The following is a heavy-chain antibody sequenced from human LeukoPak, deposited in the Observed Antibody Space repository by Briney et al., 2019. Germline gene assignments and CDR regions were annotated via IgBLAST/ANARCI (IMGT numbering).Heavy chain of an antibody. D-gene: IGHD3-22*01. J-gene: IGHJ4*02. CDR1: GGSISSGGYY. CDR2: IYHSGST. Sequence: SETLSLTCIVSGGSISSGGYYWSWIRQPPGKGLEWIGYIYHSGSTYYNPSLKSRVTISVDRSKNQFSLKLSSVTAADTAVYYCARQTYYYDSSGYWYFDYWGQGTLVTVSS. V-gene: IGHV4-30-2*02. CDR3: ARQTYYYDSSGYWYFDY.